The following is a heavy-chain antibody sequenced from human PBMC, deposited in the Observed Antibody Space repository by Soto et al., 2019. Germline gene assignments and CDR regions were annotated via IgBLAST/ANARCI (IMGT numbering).Heavy chain of an antibody. Sequence: QVQLVQSGAEVKKPGSSVKVSCKASGGTFSSYAISWVRQAPGQGLEWMGGIIPIFGTANYAQKFQGRVTITADEYTSTAYTELSSLRSEDTAVDYCASGDYDFWSGPGGGMDVWGQGTTVTVSS. V-gene: IGHV1-69*12. CDR1: GGTFSSYA. D-gene: IGHD3-3*01. J-gene: IGHJ6*02. CDR3: ASGDYDFWSGPGGGMDV. CDR2: IIPIFGTA.